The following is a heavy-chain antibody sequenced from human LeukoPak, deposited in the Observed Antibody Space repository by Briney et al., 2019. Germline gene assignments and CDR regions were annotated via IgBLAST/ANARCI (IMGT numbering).Heavy chain of an antibody. D-gene: IGHD3-3*01. V-gene: IGHV1-18*01. J-gene: IGHJ4*02. CDR1: GYTFTSYG. CDR3: ARVQYDFWSGYPPGVAAVFFDY. Sequence: ASVRVSCKASGYTFTSYGISWVRQAPGQGLEWMGWISAYNGNTNYAQKLQGRVTMTTDTSTSTAYMELRSLRSDDTAVYYCARVQYDFWSGYPPGVAAVFFDYWGQGTLVTVSS. CDR2: ISAYNGNT.